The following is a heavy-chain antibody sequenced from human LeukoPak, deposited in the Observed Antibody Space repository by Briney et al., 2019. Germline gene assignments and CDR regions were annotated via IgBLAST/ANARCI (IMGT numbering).Heavy chain of an antibody. Sequence: SVKVSCKASGGTFSSYAISWVRQAPGQGLEWMGRIIPIFGTANYAQKFQGRVTITTDESTSTAYMELGSLRSEDTAVYYCAKTQYEDWFDPWGQGTLVTVSS. CDR3: AKTQYEDWFDP. CDR2: IIPIFGTA. J-gene: IGHJ5*02. D-gene: IGHD2/OR15-2a*01. V-gene: IGHV1-69*05. CDR1: GGTFSSYA.